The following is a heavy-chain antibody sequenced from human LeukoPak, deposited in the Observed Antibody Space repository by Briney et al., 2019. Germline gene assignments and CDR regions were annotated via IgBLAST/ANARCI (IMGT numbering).Heavy chain of an antibody. CDR1: GGSISSGDYY. D-gene: IGHD3-22*01. V-gene: IGHV4-61*08. CDR3: ARISGYYLSAAFDI. Sequence: PSETLSLTCTVSGGSISSGDYYWSWIRQPPGKGLEWIGYIYYSGSTDYNPSLKSRVTISVDTSKNQFSLKLSSVTAADTAVYYCARISGYYLSAAFDIWGQGTMVTVSS. J-gene: IGHJ3*02. CDR2: IYYSGST.